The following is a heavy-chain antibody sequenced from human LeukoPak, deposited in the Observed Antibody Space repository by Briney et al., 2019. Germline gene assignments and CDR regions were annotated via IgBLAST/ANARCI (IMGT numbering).Heavy chain of an antibody. CDR3: AKEPVKKAPRPYFDC. Sequence: AGSLRLSCAASGFTFSSYAISWVRQAPGKGLEWVSAISGSGGTTNYADSVQGRFTISRDNSKSTLYLQMNSLRADDTAVYFCAKEPVKKAPRPYFDCWGQGTLVTVSS. V-gene: IGHV3-23*01. CDR1: GFTFSSYA. CDR2: ISGSGGTT. J-gene: IGHJ4*02.